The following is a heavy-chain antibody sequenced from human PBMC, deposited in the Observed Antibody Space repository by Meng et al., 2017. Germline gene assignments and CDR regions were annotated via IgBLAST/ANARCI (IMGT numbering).Heavy chain of an antibody. CDR2: IIPIFGTA. J-gene: IGHJ4*02. V-gene: IGHV1-69*06. CDR1: GGTFSSYA. CDR3: HSGWYQAGDDY. D-gene: IGHD6-19*01. Sequence: QVLLVQSGVEGEKPGASVKVSCKASGGTFSSYAISWVRQAPGQGLEWMGGIIPIFGTANYAQKFQGRVTITADKSTSTAYMELSSLRSEDTAVYYCHSGWYQAGDDYWGQGTLVTVSS.